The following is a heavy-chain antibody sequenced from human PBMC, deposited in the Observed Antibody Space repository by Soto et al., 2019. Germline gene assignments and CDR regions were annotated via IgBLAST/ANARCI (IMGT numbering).Heavy chain of an antibody. J-gene: IGHJ1*01. V-gene: IGHV3-21*06. Sequence: PGGSLRLSCTGSGFTFSSSTMTWVRQGPGKGLEWVSSISSSSSYIYFADSLKGRSTISRDNAKNSLYLQMNSLRAEDTAVYYCARDIGEMSAVWCQGPLGTVSS. CDR2: ISSSSSYI. CDR1: GFTFSSST. CDR3: ARDIGEMSAV. D-gene: IGHD3-10*01.